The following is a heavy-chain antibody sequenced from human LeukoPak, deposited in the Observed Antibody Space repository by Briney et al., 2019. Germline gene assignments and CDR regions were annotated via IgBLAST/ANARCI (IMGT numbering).Heavy chain of an antibody. V-gene: IGHV1-69*05. CDR3: ARASGPNVYYYYYMDV. Sequence: ASVKVSCKASGGTFSRYAISWVRQAPGQGLEWTGGIIPIFGTANYAQKFQGRVTITTDESTSTAYMELSSLRSEDTAVYYCARASGPNVYYYYYMDVWGKGTTVTVSS. J-gene: IGHJ6*03. CDR2: IIPIFGTA. D-gene: IGHD3-3*01. CDR1: GGTFSRYA.